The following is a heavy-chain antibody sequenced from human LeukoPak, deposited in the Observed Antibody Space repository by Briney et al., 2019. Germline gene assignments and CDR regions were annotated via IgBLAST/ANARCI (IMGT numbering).Heavy chain of an antibody. D-gene: IGHD3-10*01. J-gene: IGHJ4*02. V-gene: IGHV3-49*04. CDR3: TRPWFGELTPVY. CDR1: GFTFSSYA. Sequence: GGSLRLSCAASGFTFSSYAMSWVRQAPGKGLEWVGFIRSKAYGGTTEYAASVKGRFTISRDDSKSIAYLQMNSLKTEDTAVYYCTRPWFGELTPVYWGQGTLVTVSS. CDR2: IRSKAYGGTT.